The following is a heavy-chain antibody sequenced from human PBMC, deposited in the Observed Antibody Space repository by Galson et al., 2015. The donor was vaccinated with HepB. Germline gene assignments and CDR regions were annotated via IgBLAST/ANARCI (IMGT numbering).Heavy chain of an antibody. J-gene: IGHJ6*03. CDR2: TYYRSKWYN. D-gene: IGHD1-26*01. Sequence: CAISGDSVSSNSAAWNWIRQSPSRGLEWLGRTYYRSKWYNDYAVSVKSRITINPDTSKNQFSLKLSSVTAADTAVYYCARSPSDSGSYGYYYMDVWGKGTTVTVSS. CDR3: ARSPSDSGSYGYYYMDV. V-gene: IGHV6-1*01. CDR1: GDSVSSNSAA.